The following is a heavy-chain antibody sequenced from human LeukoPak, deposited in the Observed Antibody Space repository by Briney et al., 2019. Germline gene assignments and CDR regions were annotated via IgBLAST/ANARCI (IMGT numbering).Heavy chain of an antibody. J-gene: IGHJ4*02. Sequence: GGSLRLSCAASGFTFSNYWMYWVRQAPGKGLVWVSRIKSDGSSTSYADYVKGRFTISRDNAKNTLYLQMNSLRAEDTAVYYCTRDLEYYDSGGLFGYWGQGTLVTVSP. CDR2: IKSDGSST. CDR1: GFTFSNYW. V-gene: IGHV3-74*01. D-gene: IGHD3-22*01. CDR3: TRDLEYYDSGGLFGY.